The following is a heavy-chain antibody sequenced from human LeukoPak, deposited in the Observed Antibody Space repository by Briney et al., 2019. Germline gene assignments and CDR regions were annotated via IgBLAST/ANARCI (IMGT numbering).Heavy chain of an antibody. CDR1: GGSFSGYY. Sequence: SETLSLTCAVYGGSFSGYYWSWIRQPPGKGLEWIGEINHSGSTNYNPSLKTRVTISVYTSKNQFSLHLNSVTAADTAVYYRARAHVVVPTTLWSSHYYYSMDVWGKGTTVAVSS. V-gene: IGHV4-34*01. CDR2: INHSGST. D-gene: IGHD2-2*01. CDR3: ARAHVVVPTTLWSSHYYYSMDV. J-gene: IGHJ6*03.